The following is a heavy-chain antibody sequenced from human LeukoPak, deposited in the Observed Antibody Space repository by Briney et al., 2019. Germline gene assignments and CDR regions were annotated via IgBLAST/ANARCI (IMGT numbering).Heavy chain of an antibody. D-gene: IGHD6-13*01. CDR2: IIPILGIA. Sequence: ASVKVSCKASGGTFSSYAISWVRQAPGQGLEWMGRIIPILGIANYAQKFQGRVTMTTDTSTSTAYMELRSLRSDDTAVYYCAREYSNSWYYYYYYGMDVWGQGTTVTVSS. CDR3: AREYSNSWYYYYYYGMDV. CDR1: GGTFSSYA. J-gene: IGHJ6*02. V-gene: IGHV1-69*04.